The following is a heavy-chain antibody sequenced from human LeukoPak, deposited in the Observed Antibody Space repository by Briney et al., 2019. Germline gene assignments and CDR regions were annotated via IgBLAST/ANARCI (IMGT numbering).Heavy chain of an antibody. D-gene: IGHD4-11*01. J-gene: IGHJ4*02. Sequence: SGTLSLICAVSGGFISSGNWWGWFRQPPGKGLEWIGEIHHSVGTNYNPSLKSRVAVSMDKSKNQFSLRVTSVTAADTAMYYCARKGPATIADYWGRGTLVTVSS. CDR1: GGFISSGNW. CDR2: IHHSVGT. CDR3: ARKGPATIADY. V-gene: IGHV4-4*02.